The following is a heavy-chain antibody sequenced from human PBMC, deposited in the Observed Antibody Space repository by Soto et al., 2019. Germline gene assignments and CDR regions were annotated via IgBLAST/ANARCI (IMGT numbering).Heavy chain of an antibody. Sequence: EVQVLESGGGLVQPGGSLRLSCAASGFTFSSYDMSWVRQAPGKGLEWVSGVSASGSITSYADSAKGRFTISRDNAKNTVFLQMSSLRAEDTAVYFCAKGDCSGGRCYRGFAYWGQGTLVTVSS. V-gene: IGHV3-23*01. CDR3: AKGDCSGGRCYRGFAY. D-gene: IGHD2-15*01. CDR2: VSASGSIT. CDR1: GFTFSSYD. J-gene: IGHJ4*02.